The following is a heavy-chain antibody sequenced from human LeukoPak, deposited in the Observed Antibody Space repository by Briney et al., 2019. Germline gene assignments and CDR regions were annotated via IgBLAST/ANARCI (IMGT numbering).Heavy chain of an antibody. D-gene: IGHD6-19*01. CDR3: ARGSIGYSSGTYNWFDP. CDR1: GFTFSTDW. J-gene: IGHJ5*02. V-gene: IGHV3-11*04. Sequence: GGSLRLSCVVSGFTFSTDWMSWIRQAPGKGLEWVSYISSSGSTIYYADSVKGRFTISRDNAKNSLYLQMNSLRAEDTAVYYCARGSIGYSSGTYNWFDPWGQGTLVTVSS. CDR2: ISSSGSTI.